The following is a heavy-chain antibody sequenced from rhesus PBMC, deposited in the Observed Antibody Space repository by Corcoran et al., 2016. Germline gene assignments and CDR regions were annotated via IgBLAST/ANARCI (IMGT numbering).Heavy chain of an antibody. D-gene: IGHD6-43*01. CDR3: ARHLGSSYGWRFDV. J-gene: IGHJ5-1*01. CDR2: IHDSTVNT. CDR1: GGSISSSKW. V-gene: IGHV4-93*02. Sequence: QVQLQESGPAVVKPSETLSLTCAVSGGSISSSKWVDWIRQSPGKGLEWIGGIHDSTVNTVYSPSLKGRVTLSIDTSQNQFSLKLSSVTAADTAVYFCARHLGSSYGWRFDVWGAGVLVTVSS.